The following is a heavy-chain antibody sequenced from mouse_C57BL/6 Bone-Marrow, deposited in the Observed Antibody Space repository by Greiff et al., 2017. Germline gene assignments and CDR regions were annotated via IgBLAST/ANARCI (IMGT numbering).Heavy chain of an antibody. J-gene: IGHJ4*01. D-gene: IGHD3-3*01. CDR1: GYTFTDYE. Sequence: QVQLKQSGAELVRPGASVTLSCKASGYTFTDYEMHWVKQTPVHGLEWIGAIDPETGGTAYNQKFKGKAILTADKSSSTAYMELRSLTSEDSAVYYCTGEGSLMDYWGQGTSVTVSS. V-gene: IGHV1-15*01. CDR3: TGEGSLMDY. CDR2: IDPETGGT.